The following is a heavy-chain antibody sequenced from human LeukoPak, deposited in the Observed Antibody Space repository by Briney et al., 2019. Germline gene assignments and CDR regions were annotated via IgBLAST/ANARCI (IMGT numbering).Heavy chain of an antibody. Sequence: ASVKISCTASVYTFIGNYIHWLRQAPGQGLEWMGWIDANNGDTKSAQKFQGRVTMSRDTSISTAYMDLSSLSPDDAAVYYCARDPSSVTLYFFDYWGQGTLVTVSS. D-gene: IGHD4-11*01. V-gene: IGHV1-2*02. CDR3: ARDPSSVTLYFFDY. CDR1: VYTFIGNY. J-gene: IGHJ4*02. CDR2: IDANNGDT.